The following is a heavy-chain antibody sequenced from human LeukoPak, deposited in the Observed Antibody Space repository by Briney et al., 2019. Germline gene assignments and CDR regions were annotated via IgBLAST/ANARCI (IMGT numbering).Heavy chain of an antibody. CDR3: ARQTGSGLFILP. CDR2: IFHSGST. J-gene: IGHJ4*02. D-gene: IGHD3/OR15-3a*01. V-gene: IGHV4-4*02. Sequence: EPSGTLSLTCAVSGGSISISTWWSWVRQPPGKGLEWIGEIFHSGSTNYNPSLESRVTISVDTSKNQFSLKLTSVTAADTAVYYCARQTGSGLFILPGGQGTLVTVSS. CDR1: GGSISISTW.